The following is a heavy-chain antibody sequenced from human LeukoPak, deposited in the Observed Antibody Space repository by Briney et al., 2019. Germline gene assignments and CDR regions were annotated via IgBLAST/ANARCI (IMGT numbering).Heavy chain of an antibody. D-gene: IGHD2-2*01. CDR3: ARVPGTGYCSSTSCQGGTYYYYYMDV. Sequence: GASVKVSCKASGYTFTSYGISWVRQAPGQGLEWMGWISAYNGNTNYAQKLQGRVTMTTDTSTSTAYMELRSLRSDDTAVYYCARVPGTGYCSSTSCQGGTYYYYYMDVWGKGTTVTVSS. J-gene: IGHJ6*03. CDR1: GYTFTSYG. V-gene: IGHV1-18*01. CDR2: ISAYNGNT.